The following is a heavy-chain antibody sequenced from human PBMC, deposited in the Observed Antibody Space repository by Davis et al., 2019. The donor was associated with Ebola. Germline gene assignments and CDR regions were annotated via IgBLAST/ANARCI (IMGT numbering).Heavy chain of an antibody. D-gene: IGHD5-18*01. V-gene: IGHV4-34*01. Sequence: SETLSLTCAVYGESFSGYFWSWIRQPPGKGLEWIGEINHSGSTNYNPSLKSRVTISVDTSKNQFSLKLSSVTAADAAMYYCARTPRYSSYGAFFDYWGQGTLVTVSS. CDR2: INHSGST. CDR3: ARTPRYSSYGAFFDY. J-gene: IGHJ4*02. CDR1: GESFSGYF.